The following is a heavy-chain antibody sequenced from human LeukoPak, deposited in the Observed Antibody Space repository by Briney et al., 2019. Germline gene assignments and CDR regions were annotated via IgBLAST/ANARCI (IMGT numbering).Heavy chain of an antibody. CDR2: ISYDGSNK. Sequence: GGPLEPPFEAPGLPFISNGRPGAGRAPGKGRGGGPVISYDGSNKYYADSVKGRFTISRDNSKNTLYLQMNSLRAEDTAVYYCAKDPDLRDVTEVYFDYWGQGTLVTVSS. CDR3: AKDPDLRDVTEVYFDY. V-gene: IGHV3-30*18. D-gene: IGHD5-12*01. J-gene: IGHJ4*02. CDR1: GLPFISNG.